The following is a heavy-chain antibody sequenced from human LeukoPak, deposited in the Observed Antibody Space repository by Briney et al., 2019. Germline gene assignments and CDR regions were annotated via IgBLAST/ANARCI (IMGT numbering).Heavy chain of an antibody. D-gene: IGHD3-16*01. J-gene: IGHJ6*02. CDR2: ISYDGSNK. V-gene: IGHV3-30*18. CDR1: GFSFSSYG. Sequence: PGRSLRLSCAASGFSFSSYGMPWVRQAPGKGLEWVAVISYDGSNKYYADSVKGRFTISRDNSKNTLYLQMNSLRAEDTAVYYCAKVMRDRGGMDVWGQGTTVTVSS. CDR3: AKVMRDRGGMDV.